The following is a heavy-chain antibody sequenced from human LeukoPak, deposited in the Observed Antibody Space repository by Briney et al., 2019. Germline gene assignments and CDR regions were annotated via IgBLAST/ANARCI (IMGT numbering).Heavy chain of an antibody. V-gene: IGHV3-30*02. CDR2: ISFDGSKE. CDR1: GSRFSGFG. D-gene: IGHD6-19*01. CDR3: VKDQGGVVAGPTSGPFDY. Sequence: GGSLRLSCVTSGSRFSGFGMHWVRQTPGKGLDRVAFISFDGSKEFYPDSVGGRFTVSRDNSRDSLYLQMNSLKSEDTGVYYCVKDQGGVVAGPTSGPFDYWGQGILVTVSA. J-gene: IGHJ4*02.